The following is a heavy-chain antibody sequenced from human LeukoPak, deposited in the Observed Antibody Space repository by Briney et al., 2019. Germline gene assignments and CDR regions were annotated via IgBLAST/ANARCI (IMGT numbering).Heavy chain of an antibody. CDR1: GFTVGSNY. Sequence: GGSLRLSCAASGFTVGSNYMSGVRQAPGKGLEWVSIIYRGGSTNYADYATGRFTISRDTSNNTLYLQRNSLRAEDTAVYYCARLSANSSAYFFDYWGQGTLVTVSS. CDR3: ARLSANSSAYFFDY. D-gene: IGHD3-22*01. J-gene: IGHJ4*02. CDR2: IYRGGST. V-gene: IGHV3-66*04.